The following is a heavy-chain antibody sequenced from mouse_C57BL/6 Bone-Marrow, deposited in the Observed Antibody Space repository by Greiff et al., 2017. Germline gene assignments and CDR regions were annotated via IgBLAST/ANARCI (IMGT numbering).Heavy chain of an antibody. CDR3: ARVPVATVVHFDY. D-gene: IGHD1-1*01. Sequence: VQLQQPGAELVKPGASVKLSCKASGYTFTSYWMQWVKQRHGQGLEWIGEIDPSDGSTNYNQKFKGKATLTVDPSSSTAYMQLSSLTSEDSAVYYCARVPVATVVHFDYWGQGTTLTVSS. CDR2: IDPSDGST. V-gene: IGHV1-50*01. CDR1: GYTFTSYW. J-gene: IGHJ2*01.